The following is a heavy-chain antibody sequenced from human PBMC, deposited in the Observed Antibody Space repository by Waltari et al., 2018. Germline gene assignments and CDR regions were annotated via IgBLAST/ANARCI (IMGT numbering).Heavy chain of an antibody. CDR1: GLPLSNYW. CDR3: VRDQWFAFDI. V-gene: IGHV3-7*01. D-gene: IGHD3-22*01. CDR2: IMTDGREE. Sequence: EVQLVESGGGLVQPGGSLRLSCAASGLPLSNYWMRWVRQAPGKGPEWVANIMTDGREEYYVDSVGGRFTISRDNAKNSLYLQMNSLRPEDTAVYYCVRDQWFAFDIWGQGTMVTVSS. J-gene: IGHJ3*02.